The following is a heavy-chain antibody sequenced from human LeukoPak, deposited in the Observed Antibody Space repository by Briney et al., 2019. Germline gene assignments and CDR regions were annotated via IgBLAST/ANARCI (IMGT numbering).Heavy chain of an antibody. CDR1: GDSFSSDY. CDR3: ATTYKGRYFDN. J-gene: IGHJ4*02. Sequence: SETLSLTCTVSGDSFSSDYCSWIRQPPREGLEWIGSIYNSGSTDYNPSLKSRVTMSEDTSKNQFSLRLNSATAADTAVYYCATTYKGRYFDNWGQGTLVTVSS. CDR2: IYNSGST. D-gene: IGHD1-1*01. V-gene: IGHV4-59*08.